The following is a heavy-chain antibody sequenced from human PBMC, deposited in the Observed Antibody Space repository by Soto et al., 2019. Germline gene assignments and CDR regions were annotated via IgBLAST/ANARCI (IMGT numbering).Heavy chain of an antibody. Sequence: GASVKVSCKASGYTFTSYAMHWVRQAPGQRLEWMGWINAGNGNTKYSQKFQGRVTITRDTSASTAYMELSSLRSEDTAVYYCARDQNVGGYSYGFDYWGQGTLVTVS. V-gene: IGHV1-3*01. D-gene: IGHD5-18*01. CDR2: INAGNGNT. CDR3: ARDQNVGGYSYGFDY. CDR1: GYTFTSYA. J-gene: IGHJ4*02.